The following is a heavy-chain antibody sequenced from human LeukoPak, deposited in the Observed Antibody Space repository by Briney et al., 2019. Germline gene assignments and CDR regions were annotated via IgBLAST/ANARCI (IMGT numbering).Heavy chain of an antibody. CDR2: IDPSDSYT. V-gene: IGHV5-10-1*01. CDR1: GYSFTSSW. D-gene: IGHD6-19*01. Sequence: KTGESLKISCQASGYSFTSSWISWVRQMPGKGLEWMGRIDPSDSYTNYSPSFQGHVTISADKSISTAYLQWSSLKASDTAMYYCARHGSGWSYWGQGTLVTVSS. J-gene: IGHJ4*02. CDR3: ARHGSGWSY.